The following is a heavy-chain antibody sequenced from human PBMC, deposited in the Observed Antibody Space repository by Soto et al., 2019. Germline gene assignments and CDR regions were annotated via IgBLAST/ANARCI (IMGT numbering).Heavy chain of an antibody. J-gene: IGHJ4*02. CDR2: INSANGNT. CDR1: GYTFTSHA. D-gene: IGHD3-9*01. Sequence: QLVQSGAEVKQPGASVKVSCKASGYTFTSHAMHWVRQAPGQRLERMGWINSANGNTKYSQKFQGRATITRDTSASTAYMELSSLRSEDTAVYFCARGSSDWLPYFDYWGQGSLVTVSS. CDR3: ARGSSDWLPYFDY. V-gene: IGHV1-3*01.